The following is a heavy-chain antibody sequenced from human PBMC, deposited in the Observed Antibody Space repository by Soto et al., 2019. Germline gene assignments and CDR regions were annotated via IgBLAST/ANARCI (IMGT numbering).Heavy chain of an antibody. CDR3: AHRRVQWPVGGTYYFDY. CDR2: IYWNDDN. V-gene: IGHV2-5*01. CDR1: GFSLSDSGVG. J-gene: IGHJ4*02. Sequence: SGPTLVKPTQTLTLTCTFSGFSLSDSGVGVGWIRQPPGKALEWLALIYWNDDNRYSPSLKSRLTITKDTSKNQVVLTMTTMDPVDTATYYCAHRRVQWPVGGTYYFDYWGQGTLVTVSS. D-gene: IGHD6-19*01.